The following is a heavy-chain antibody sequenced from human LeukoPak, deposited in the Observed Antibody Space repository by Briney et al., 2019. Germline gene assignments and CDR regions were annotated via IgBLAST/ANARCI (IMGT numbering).Heavy chain of an antibody. J-gene: IGHJ4*02. CDR3: AREPEYNWNGYADY. V-gene: IGHV1-3*01. CDR2: INGVNGYT. CDR1: GYTFTSFG. D-gene: IGHD1-20*01. Sequence: ASVKVSCKASGYTFTSFGIHWVRQAPGQRLEWMGWINGVNGYTKYPQNFQGRVTITRDTSASTAYMELSSLTSEDTAVYYCAREPEYNWNGYADYWGQGTLVTDSS.